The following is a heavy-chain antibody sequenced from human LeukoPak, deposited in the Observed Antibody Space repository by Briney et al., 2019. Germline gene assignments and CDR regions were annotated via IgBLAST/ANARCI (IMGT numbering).Heavy chain of an antibody. Sequence: SQTRSLTCTVSGGSVSSGSYYWSWIRQPAGKGLEWIGRIYTSGTTNYNPSLKSRVTISVDTSKNQFSLKLSSVTAADTAMYYCARELRPASWFDPWGQGTLVTVSS. D-gene: IGHD2-2*01. CDR3: ARELRPASWFDP. J-gene: IGHJ5*02. CDR1: GGSVSSGSYY. CDR2: IYTSGTT. V-gene: IGHV4-61*02.